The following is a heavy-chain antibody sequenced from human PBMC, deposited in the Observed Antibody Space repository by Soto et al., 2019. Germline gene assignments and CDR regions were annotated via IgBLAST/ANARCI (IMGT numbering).Heavy chain of an antibody. CDR1: GGSFSGYY. CDR3: ARGPGLTPGEDWYYFDY. CDR2: INHSGST. V-gene: IGHV4-34*01. Sequence: QVQLQQWGAGLLKPSETLSLTCAVYGGSFSGYYWSWIRQPPGKGLEWIGEINHSGSTNYNPSLKSRVTISVDTSKNQFSLKLSSVTAADTAVYYCARGPGLTPGEDWYYFDYWGQGTLVTVSS. D-gene: IGHD3-16*01. J-gene: IGHJ4*02.